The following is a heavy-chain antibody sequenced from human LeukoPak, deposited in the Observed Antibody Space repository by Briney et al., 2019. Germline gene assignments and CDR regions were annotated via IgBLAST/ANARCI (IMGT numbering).Heavy chain of an antibody. CDR3: ATEGYGSGISWFDP. V-gene: IGHV3-48*03. Sequence: PGGSLRRSCAASGLTFSSYERNWVRQAPAKGLEWVSYISSSGSTIYYADSVKGRFTISRDNAKNSLYLQMNSLRAEDTAVYYCATEGYGSGISWFDPWGQGTLVTVSS. CDR1: GLTFSSYE. J-gene: IGHJ5*02. D-gene: IGHD3-10*01. CDR2: ISSSGSTI.